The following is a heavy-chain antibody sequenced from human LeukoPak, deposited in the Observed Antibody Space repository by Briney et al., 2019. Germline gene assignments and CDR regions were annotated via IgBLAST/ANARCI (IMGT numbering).Heavy chain of an antibody. J-gene: IGHJ4*02. Sequence: SQTLSLTCTVSGGSISSESYYWTWIRQPAGKGLEWIGRTYSDGRTNTNPSLRSRVSISVDTSKNQFSLKLSSVTAADTAVYYCAREVRYFDWLAYYFDYWGQGTLVTVSS. CDR3: AREVRYFDWLAYYFDY. CDR2: TYSDGRT. D-gene: IGHD3-9*01. CDR1: GGSISSESYY. V-gene: IGHV4-61*02.